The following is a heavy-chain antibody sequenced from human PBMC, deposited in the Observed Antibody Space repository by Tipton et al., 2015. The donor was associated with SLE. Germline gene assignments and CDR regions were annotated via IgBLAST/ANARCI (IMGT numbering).Heavy chain of an antibody. J-gene: IGHJ3*02. CDR1: GFTFSSYD. D-gene: IGHD1-7*01. CDR3: ARHNWNYADI. V-gene: IGHV3-13*01. Sequence: GSLRLSCAASGFTFSSYDMHWVRQATGKGLEWVSAIGTAGDTYYPGSVKGRFTISRDNAKNSLYLQMNSLRVEDTALYYCARHNWNYADIWGQGTMVTVSS. CDR2: IGTAGDT.